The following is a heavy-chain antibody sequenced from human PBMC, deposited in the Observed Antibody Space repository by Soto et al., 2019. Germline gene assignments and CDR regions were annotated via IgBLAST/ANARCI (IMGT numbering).Heavy chain of an antibody. CDR3: ARELRAVTTADYYYYYMDV. D-gene: IGHD4-17*01. Sequence: ASVKVSCKASGYTFTSYGISWVRQAPGQGLEWMGWISAYNGNTNYAQKLQGRVTMTTDTSTSTAYMELRSLRSDDTAVYYCARELRAVTTADYYYYYMDVWGKGTTVTVSS. CDR1: GYTFTSYG. J-gene: IGHJ6*03. V-gene: IGHV1-18*01. CDR2: ISAYNGNT.